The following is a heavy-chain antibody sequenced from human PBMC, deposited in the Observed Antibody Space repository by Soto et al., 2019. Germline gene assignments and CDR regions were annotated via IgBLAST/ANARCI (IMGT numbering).Heavy chain of an antibody. CDR1: GFTVSINY. V-gene: IGHV3-66*01. J-gene: IGHJ6*04. D-gene: IGHD2-15*01. CDR3: ARDDVHCSGGRCYGVPLDV. CDR2: IQSGGST. Sequence: EVQLVESGGGLVQPGGSLRLSCAASGFTVSINYMSWVLQAPGKGLEWVSLIQSGGSTYYAGSVKGRFTISRDNSKNTLCLQMNSLRAEGTAVNSFARDDVHCSGGRCYGVPLDVWCKGTTVTVSS.